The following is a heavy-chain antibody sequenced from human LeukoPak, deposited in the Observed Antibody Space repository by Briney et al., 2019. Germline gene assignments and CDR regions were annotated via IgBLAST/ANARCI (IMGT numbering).Heavy chain of an antibody. CDR1: GFTFSSYS. J-gene: IGHJ5*02. D-gene: IGHD1-26*01. CDR2: ISSSSSYI. Sequence: GGSLRLSCAASGFTFSSYSMNWVRQAPGKGLEWVSSISSSSSYIYYADSVKGRFTISRDNSKNTLYLQMNSLRAEDTAMYYCVRGSPLGATTNWLDPWGQGTLVTVSS. CDR3: VRGSPLGATTNWLDP. V-gene: IGHV3-21*01.